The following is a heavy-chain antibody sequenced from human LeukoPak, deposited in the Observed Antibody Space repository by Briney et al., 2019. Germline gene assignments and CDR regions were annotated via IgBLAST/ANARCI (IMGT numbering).Heavy chain of an antibody. J-gene: IGHJ4*02. Sequence: GGSLRLSCAASGFTFSNYAMSWVRQAPGKWLEWVSGIGSGGRTYYADSVKGRFTISRDNSKNTLHLQMNSLRAEDTAVYYCVKGGYQSDYRGQGTLVTVSS. CDR2: IGSGGRT. CDR1: GFTFSNYA. D-gene: IGHD3-16*02. V-gene: IGHV3-23*01. CDR3: VKGGYQSDY.